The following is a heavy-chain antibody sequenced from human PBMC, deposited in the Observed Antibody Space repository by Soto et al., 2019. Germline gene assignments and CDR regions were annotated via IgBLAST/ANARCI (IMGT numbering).Heavy chain of an antibody. Sequence: QVQLVESGGGVVQPGRSLRLSCAASGFTFSSYGMHWVRQAPGKGLEWVAVISYDGSNKYYADSVKGRFTISRDNSKNTLYLQMNSLRAEDMAVYYCAKDRVQETAMGLFDYWGQGTLVTVSS. CDR2: ISYDGSNK. CDR3: AKDRVQETAMGLFDY. D-gene: IGHD5-18*01. J-gene: IGHJ4*02. CDR1: GFTFSSYG. V-gene: IGHV3-30*18.